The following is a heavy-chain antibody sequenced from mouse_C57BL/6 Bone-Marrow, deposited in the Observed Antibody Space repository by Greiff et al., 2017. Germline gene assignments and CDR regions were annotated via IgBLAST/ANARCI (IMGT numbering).Heavy chain of an antibody. CDR2: IYPRSGNT. CDR1: GYTFTSYG. CDR3: ARRGYGYDGNYAMDY. D-gene: IGHD2-2*01. J-gene: IGHJ4*01. V-gene: IGHV1-81*01. Sequence: QVQLKQSGAELARPGASVKLSCKASGYTFTSYGISWVKQRTGQGLEWIGEIYPRSGNTYYNEKFKGKGTLTADKSSSTAYMELRSLTSEDSAVYFCARRGYGYDGNYAMDYWGQGTSVTVSS.